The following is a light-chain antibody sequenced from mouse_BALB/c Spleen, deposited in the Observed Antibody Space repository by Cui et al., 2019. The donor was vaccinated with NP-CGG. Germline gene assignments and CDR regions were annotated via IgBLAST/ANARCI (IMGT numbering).Light chain of an antibody. CDR2: GTN. V-gene: IGLV1*01. Sequence: QAVVTQESALTTSPGETVKLTCRSSTGAVTPYNYANWIHEKPDHLFTGLIGGTNNRAPGFPARFSGSLIGDKAALTITGAQTEDEAIYFCALWYSNHWVFGGGTKLTVL. CDR1: TGAVTPYNY. CDR3: ALWYSNHWV. J-gene: IGLJ1*01.